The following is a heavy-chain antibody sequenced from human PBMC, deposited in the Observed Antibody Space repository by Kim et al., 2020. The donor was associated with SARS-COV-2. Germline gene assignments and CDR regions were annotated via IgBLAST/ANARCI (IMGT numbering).Heavy chain of an antibody. J-gene: IGHJ4*02. CDR1: GGSISSRNW. CDR3: ARALGGDWLFSHLYYFDY. CDR2: IYHSGST. V-gene: IGHV4-4*02. Sequence: SETLSLTCAVSGGSISSRNWWSWVRQPPGKGLEWIGEIYHSGSTNYNPSLKSRVTISVDKSKNQFSLKLSSVTAADTAVYYCARALGGDWLFSHLYYFDYWGQGTLVTVSS. D-gene: IGHD3-9*01.